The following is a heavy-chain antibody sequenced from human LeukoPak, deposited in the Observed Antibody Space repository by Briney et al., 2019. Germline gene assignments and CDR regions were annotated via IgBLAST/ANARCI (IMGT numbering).Heavy chain of an antibody. CDR3: ASGAARSWWYFDL. CDR2: INLNGGGT. Sequence: ASVKVSCKASGYTFTDYYMHWVRQAPGQGLEWMGWINLNGGGTNFAQKFQGRVTMTRDTSISTAYMELTRLTSDDTAVFFCASGAARSWWYFDLWGRGTLVTVSP. V-gene: IGHV1-2*02. D-gene: IGHD6-25*01. CDR1: GYTFTDYY. J-gene: IGHJ2*01.